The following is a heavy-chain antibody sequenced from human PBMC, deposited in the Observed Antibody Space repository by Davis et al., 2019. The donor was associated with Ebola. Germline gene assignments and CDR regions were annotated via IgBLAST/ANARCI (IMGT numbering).Heavy chain of an antibody. V-gene: IGHV3-74*01. CDR3: ARGGSWGLGGEDY. D-gene: IGHD1-26*01. Sequence: HTGGSLRLSCAASGFTFSSYWMHCVRQAPGKGLVWVSRINSDGSSTSYADSVKGRFTISRDNAKNSLYLQMNSLRAEDTAVYYCARGGSWGLGGEDYWGQGTLVTVSS. J-gene: IGHJ4*02. CDR1: GFTFSSYW. CDR2: INSDGSST.